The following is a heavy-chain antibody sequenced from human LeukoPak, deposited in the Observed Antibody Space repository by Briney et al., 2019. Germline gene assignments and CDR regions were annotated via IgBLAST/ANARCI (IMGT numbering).Heavy chain of an antibody. CDR3: ARLPYYDSSGPSSFDY. D-gene: IGHD3-22*01. Sequence: GESLKISCKGSGYSFTSYWIGWVRQMPGKGLEWMGIIYPGDSDTRYSPSFQGRVTISADKSISTAYLQWSSLKASDTAMYYCARLPYYDSSGPSSFDYWGQGTLVTVSS. CDR2: IYPGDSDT. CDR1: GYSFTSYW. J-gene: IGHJ4*02. V-gene: IGHV5-51*01.